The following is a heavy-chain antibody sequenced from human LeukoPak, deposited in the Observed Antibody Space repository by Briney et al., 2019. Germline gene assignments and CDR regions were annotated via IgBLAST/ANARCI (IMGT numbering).Heavy chain of an antibody. V-gene: IGHV3-21*01. Sequence: GGSLRLSCAASGFTFSSYSMNWVRQAPGKGLEWVSSISSSSSYIYYADSVKGRLTISRDNAKNSLYLQMNSLRAEDTAVYYCARGTSDYYDSSGYIDYWGQGTLVTVSS. CDR3: ARGTSDYYDSSGYIDY. CDR1: GFTFSSYS. D-gene: IGHD3-22*01. CDR2: ISSSSSYI. J-gene: IGHJ4*02.